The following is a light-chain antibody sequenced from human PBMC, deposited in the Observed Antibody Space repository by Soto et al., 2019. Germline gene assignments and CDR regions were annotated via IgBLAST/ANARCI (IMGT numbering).Light chain of an antibody. J-gene: IGKJ1*01. Sequence: DIQMTQSPSSLSASVADRVTITCRASQSITTYLNWYQQTSGEAPKLLIYAADSLQTGGPSRFSGSGSETDFNLTIRSRQPEDCATCCFQQADGAPPKFGQGTKGEIK. CDR2: AAD. CDR1: QSITTY. V-gene: IGKV1-39*01. CDR3: QQADGAPPK.